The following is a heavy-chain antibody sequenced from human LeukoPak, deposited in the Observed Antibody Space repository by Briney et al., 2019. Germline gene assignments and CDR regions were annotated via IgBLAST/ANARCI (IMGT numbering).Heavy chain of an antibody. CDR1: GGSISSYY. J-gene: IGHJ5*02. CDR3: ARGGGYDIGYDAPGGGHWFDP. CDR2: IYTSGST. D-gene: IGHD5-12*01. Sequence: KASETLSLTCTVSGGSISSYYWSWIRQPAGKGLEWIGRIYTSGSTYYNPSLKSRVTISVDTSKNQFSLKLSSVTAADTAVYYCARGGGYDIGYDAPGGGHWFDPWGQGTLVTVSS. V-gene: IGHV4-4*07.